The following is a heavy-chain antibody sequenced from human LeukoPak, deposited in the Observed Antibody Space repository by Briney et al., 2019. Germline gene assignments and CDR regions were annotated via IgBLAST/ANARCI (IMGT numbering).Heavy chain of an antibody. J-gene: IGHJ4*02. Sequence: PGGSLRLSCVASVFTFGSYAMSWVRQAPGKGLEWVSGISDSGRSTYDADSVKGRFIISRDNSKNTLYLQMNSLRAEDTAVYYRAMSRSGSYYKSYFDSWGQGTLVTVSS. V-gene: IGHV3-23*01. CDR1: VFTFGSYA. D-gene: IGHD3-10*01. CDR3: AMSRSGSYYKSYFDS. CDR2: ISDSGRST.